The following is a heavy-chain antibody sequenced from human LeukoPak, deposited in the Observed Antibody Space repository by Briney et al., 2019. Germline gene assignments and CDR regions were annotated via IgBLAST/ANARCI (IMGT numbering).Heavy chain of an antibody. Sequence: APVKVSCKVSGYTLTELSMHWVRQAPGKGLEWMGGFDPEDGETIYAQKFQGRVTVTTDTSTSTAYMDLRSLRSDDTAVYYCARTNLDCKNGVCYDYWGQGTPVTVSS. V-gene: IGHV1-24*01. J-gene: IGHJ4*02. CDR3: ARTNLDCKNGVCYDY. CDR2: FDPEDGET. CDR1: GYTLTELS. D-gene: IGHD2-8*01.